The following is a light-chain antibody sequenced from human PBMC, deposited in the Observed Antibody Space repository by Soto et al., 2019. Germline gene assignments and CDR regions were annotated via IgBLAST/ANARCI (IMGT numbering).Light chain of an antibody. CDR1: QSVSSSY. CDR3: QQYSRSPWT. J-gene: IGKJ1*01. CDR2: GAS. Sequence: EILLTQSPGTLSLSPWEIATLSCRASQSVSSSYLAWYQQKPGQAPRLLIYGASSRATGIPDRFSGSGSGTDFTLTISRLEPEDFAVFYCQQYSRSPWTFGQGTKVDIK. V-gene: IGKV3-20*01.